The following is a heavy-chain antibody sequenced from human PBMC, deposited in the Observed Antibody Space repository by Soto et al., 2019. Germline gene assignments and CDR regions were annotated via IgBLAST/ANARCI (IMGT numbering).Heavy chain of an antibody. CDR2: STHTGNT. CDR1: GYAFPHYF. Sequence: ASVKVSCKTSGYAFPHYFINWVRQAPGHGLEWMGFSTHTGNTNYAQNFQGRVVLTTDTSTSTAYMEVTSLRSDDTAVYYCARSGEHPLDYWGQGTPVNVSS. CDR3: ARSGEHPLDY. V-gene: IGHV1-18*01. D-gene: IGHD1-26*01. J-gene: IGHJ4*02.